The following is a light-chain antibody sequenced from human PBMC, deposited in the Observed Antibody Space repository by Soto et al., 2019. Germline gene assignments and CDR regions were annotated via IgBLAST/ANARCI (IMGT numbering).Light chain of an antibody. CDR2: GAS. Sequence: EIVMTQSPGTLSVSPGERVTLSCRASRSVNNNLAWYQQKPGQAPRLLIYGASTRATGIAARFSGSGSATEFTLTISGLQSEDFRVYYCQPYNNGLRTFGQGTKVEIK. V-gene: IGKV3-15*01. CDR3: QPYNNGLRT. CDR1: RSVNNN. J-gene: IGKJ1*01.